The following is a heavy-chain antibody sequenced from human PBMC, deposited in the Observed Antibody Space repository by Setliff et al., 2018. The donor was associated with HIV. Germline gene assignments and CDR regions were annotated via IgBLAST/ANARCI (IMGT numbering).Heavy chain of an antibody. J-gene: IGHJ6*03. CDR2: ISSSGGTT. V-gene: IGHV3-21*04. CDR3: ARGRRVSSNYYYYYYMDV. D-gene: IGHD2-2*01. Sequence: PGGSLRLSCAASGFTFSTYAMTWVRQAPGKGLEWVSSISSSGGTTYFADSVKGRFTISRDNAKNSLYLQMNSLGAEDTAVYYCARGRRVSSNYYYYYYMDVWGKGTTVTVSS. CDR1: GFTFSTYA.